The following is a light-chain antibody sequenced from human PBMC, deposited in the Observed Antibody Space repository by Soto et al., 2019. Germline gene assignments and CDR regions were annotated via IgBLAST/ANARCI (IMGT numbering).Light chain of an antibody. CDR1: SSDVGGSDY. Sequence: QSALTQPRSVSGSPGQSVTISCTGTSSDVGGSDYVSWFQHYPGKGPKLLIYDVTRRPSGVPDPFSGSKSGNTASLTISGLQVEDEADYYCCSPAGRYTFRVFGTGTKVTVL. CDR2: DVT. V-gene: IGLV2-11*01. CDR3: CSPAGRYTFRV. J-gene: IGLJ1*01.